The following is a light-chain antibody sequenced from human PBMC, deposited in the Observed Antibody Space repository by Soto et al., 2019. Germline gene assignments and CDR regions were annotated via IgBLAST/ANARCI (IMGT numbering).Light chain of an antibody. J-gene: IGKJ4*01. V-gene: IGKV1-12*01. CDR3: PQTHDFPRT. Sequence: DIRMTQSPSSVSASLGDRVTITCRASQYIGTSLAWYQQRPGEAPKLRIYGAYGLHVGAPSRFTASGSGRDFQLTMARLQPEDFGVYFCPQTHDFPRTFCIGKKV. CDR1: QYIGTS. CDR2: GAY.